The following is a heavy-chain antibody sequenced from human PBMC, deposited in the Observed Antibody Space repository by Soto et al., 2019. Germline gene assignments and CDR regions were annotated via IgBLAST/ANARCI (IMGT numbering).Heavy chain of an antibody. D-gene: IGHD3-22*01. J-gene: IGHJ4*02. CDR2: ISGSGGST. CDR3: AKGDYYDSSGYYDY. Sequence: VQLVESGGGVVQPGRSLRLSCAASGFTFSSYAMSWVRQAPGKGLEWVSAISGSGGSTYYADSVKGRFTISRDNSKNTLYLQMNSLRAEDTAVYYCAKGDYYDSSGYYDYWGQGTLVTVSS. CDR1: GFTFSSYA. V-gene: IGHV3-23*04.